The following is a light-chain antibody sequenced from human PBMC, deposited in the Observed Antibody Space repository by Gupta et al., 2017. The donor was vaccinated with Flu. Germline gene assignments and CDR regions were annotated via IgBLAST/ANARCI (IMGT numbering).Light chain of an antibody. J-gene: IGLJ1*01. CDR3: SSYTISNTLYV. V-gene: IGLV2-14*01. CDR2: EVT. CDR1: SSDVGGYNY. Sequence: QSALTQPASVSGSPGQSITISCTGTSSDVGGYNYVSWYQQYPGKAPKLMIYEVTSRPSGVSNRFSGSKSGNTASRTISGLQAEDEADYYCSSYTISNTLYVFGTGTKVTVL.